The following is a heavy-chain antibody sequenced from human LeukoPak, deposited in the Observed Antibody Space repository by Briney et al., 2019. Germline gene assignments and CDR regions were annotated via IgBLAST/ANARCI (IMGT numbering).Heavy chain of an antibody. Sequence: GGSLRLSCAASGFTFSSYEMNWVRQAPGKGLEWVSYISSSGSTIYYADSVKGRFTISRDNAKNSLYLQMNSLRAEDTAVYYCAREQWLGTYDYRGQGTLVTVSS. D-gene: IGHD6-19*01. CDR2: ISSSGSTI. V-gene: IGHV3-48*03. CDR1: GFTFSSYE. J-gene: IGHJ4*02. CDR3: AREQWLGTYDY.